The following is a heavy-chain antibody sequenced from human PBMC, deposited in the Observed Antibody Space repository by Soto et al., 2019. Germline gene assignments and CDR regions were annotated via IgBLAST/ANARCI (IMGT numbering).Heavy chain of an antibody. CDR2: IYWDDDK. J-gene: IGHJ4*02. D-gene: IGHD3-3*01. Sequence: QITLNESGPTVVKPTETLTLTCTFSGFSLTTSGVGVGWVRQSPGKAPEWLAFIYWDDDKSYSTSLKSRLTINKDPSKTQVVLTMAHVDPADTATYYCAHRVLRAVFGLVTTTAIYFDFWGQGTPVVVSS. CDR1: GFSLTTSGVG. CDR3: AHRVLRAVFGLVTTTAIYFDF. V-gene: IGHV2-5*02.